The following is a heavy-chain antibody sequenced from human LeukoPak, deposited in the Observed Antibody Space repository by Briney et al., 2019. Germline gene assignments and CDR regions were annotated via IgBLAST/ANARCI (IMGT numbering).Heavy chain of an antibody. D-gene: IGHD2-21*02. V-gene: IGHV3-30*18. Sequence: PGGSLRLSCAASGFTFSSYGMHWVRQAPGKGLEWVAVISYDGSNKYYADSMKGRFTISRDNSKNTLYLQMNSLRAEDTAVYYCAKGSYCGGDCYLLIDYWGQGTLVTVSS. CDR3: AKGSYCGGDCYLLIDY. CDR2: ISYDGSNK. CDR1: GFTFSSYG. J-gene: IGHJ4*02.